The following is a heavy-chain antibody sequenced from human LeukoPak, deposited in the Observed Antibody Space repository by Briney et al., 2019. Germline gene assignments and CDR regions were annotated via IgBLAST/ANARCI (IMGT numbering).Heavy chain of an antibody. CDR2: IYYSGST. V-gene: IGHV4-39*07. CDR1: GGSISSSSYY. J-gene: IGHJ4*02. D-gene: IGHD1-26*01. CDR3: ARQEAATKSYYYFDY. Sequence: SETLSLTCTVSGGSISSSSYYWGWIRQPPGKGLEWIGSIYYSGSTYYNPSLKSRVTISVDTSKNQFSLKLSSVTAADTAVYYCARQEAATKSYYYFDYWGQGTLVTVSS.